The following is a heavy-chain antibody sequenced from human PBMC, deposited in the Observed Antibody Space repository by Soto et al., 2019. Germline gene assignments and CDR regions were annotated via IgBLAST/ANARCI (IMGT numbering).Heavy chain of an antibody. CDR2: ISYDGSNK. CDR3: ARDGPLGMMMFVGPRKSIDYYFDY. CDR1: GFTFSSYA. D-gene: IGHD3-16*01. V-gene: IGHV3-30-3*01. Sequence: QVQLVESGGGVVQPGRSLRLSCAASGFTFSSYAMHWVRQAPGKGLEWVAVISYDGSNKYYADSVKGRFTISRDNSKNPLYLQMNSLRAEDTAVYYCARDGPLGMMMFVGPRKSIDYYFDYWGQGTLVTVSS. J-gene: IGHJ4*02.